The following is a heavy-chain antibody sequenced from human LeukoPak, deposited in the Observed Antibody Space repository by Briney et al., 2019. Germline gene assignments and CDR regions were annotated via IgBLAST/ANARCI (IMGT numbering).Heavy chain of an antibody. CDR1: GGSISSYH. V-gene: IGHV4-4*07. J-gene: IGHJ4*02. CDR2: IYTSGST. Sequence: KPSETLSLTCTVSGGSISSYHWGWVRQPAGEGLEWIRRIYTSGSTNYNPSLKSRVTMSVDTSKNQFSLKLSSVTAADTAVYYCARDNDYEDYWGQGTLVTVSS. CDR3: ARDNDYEDY. D-gene: IGHD4-17*01.